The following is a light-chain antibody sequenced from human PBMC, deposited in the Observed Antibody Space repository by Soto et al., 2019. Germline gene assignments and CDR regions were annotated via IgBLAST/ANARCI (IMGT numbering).Light chain of an antibody. V-gene: IGKV3-15*01. Sequence: EIVLTQSPGTLSLSPGEIATLSFSASQSVSSSYLAWYQQKPGQAPRLLIYGASTRATGIPARFSGSGSGTEFTLTISSLQSEDFAVYYCQQYNNWLWTFGQGTKVDIK. CDR1: QSVSSSY. CDR3: QQYNNWLWT. CDR2: GAS. J-gene: IGKJ1*01.